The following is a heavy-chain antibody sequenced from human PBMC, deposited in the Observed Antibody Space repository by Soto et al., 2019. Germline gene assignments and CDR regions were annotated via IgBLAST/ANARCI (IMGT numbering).Heavy chain of an antibody. J-gene: IGHJ4*02. CDR2: IYSGGYT. CDR3: ARPPGGGGY. V-gene: IGHV3-53*01. CDR1: GFTVSNNY. Sequence: EVQLVESGGGLIQPGGSLRLSCAVSGFTVSNNYMSWVRQAPGKGLEGVSVIYSGGYTAYGDSVKGRFTISRDNSKNPLYLQLKTLRADVPGVYYGARPPGGGGYWGQGTLVTVSS. D-gene: IGHD3-10*01.